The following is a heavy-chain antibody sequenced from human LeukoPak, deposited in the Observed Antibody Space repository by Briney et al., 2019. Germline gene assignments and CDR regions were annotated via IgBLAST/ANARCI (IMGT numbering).Heavy chain of an antibody. D-gene: IGHD6-13*01. CDR1: GGSISSSSYY. J-gene: IGHJ4*02. CDR2: IYYSGST. V-gene: IGHV4-39*07. CDR3: ARRDSSSWDTYPIFDY. Sequence: TSETLSLTCTVSGGSISSSSYYWGWIRQPPGKGLEWIGNIYYSGSTYYNPSLKSRVTISVDTSKNQFSLKLTSVTAADTAVYYCARRDSSSWDTYPIFDYWGQGTLVTVSS.